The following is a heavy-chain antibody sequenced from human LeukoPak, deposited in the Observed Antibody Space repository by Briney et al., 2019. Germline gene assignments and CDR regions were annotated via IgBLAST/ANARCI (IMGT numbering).Heavy chain of an antibody. CDR2: INHSGST. D-gene: IGHD3-22*01. CDR3: ARRIRSYYDSSGIYYFDY. V-gene: IGHV4-34*01. CDR1: GVSFSGYY. J-gene: IGHJ4*02. Sequence: KPSETLSLTCAVYGVSFSGYYWSWIRQPPAKGLEWIGEINHSGSTNYNPSLKSRVTISVDTSKNQFSLKLSSVTAADTAVYYCARRIRSYYDSSGIYYFDYWGQGTLVTVSS.